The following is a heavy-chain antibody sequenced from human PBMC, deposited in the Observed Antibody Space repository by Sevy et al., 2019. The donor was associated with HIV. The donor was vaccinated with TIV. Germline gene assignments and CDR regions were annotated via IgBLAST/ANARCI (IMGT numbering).Heavy chain of an antibody. CDR2: ITSSGTTI. Sequence: GGSLRLSCAASGFAFSSYDMHWVRQAPGKGLEWVLYITSSGTTINYADSVKGRFTISRDNAKNSLYLQMNSLRVEDTAVYYCARDLPPSATIVPHFDYWGHGTLVTVSS. J-gene: IGHJ4*01. V-gene: IGHV3-48*03. D-gene: IGHD1-26*01. CDR1: GFAFSSYD. CDR3: ARDLPPSATIVPHFDY.